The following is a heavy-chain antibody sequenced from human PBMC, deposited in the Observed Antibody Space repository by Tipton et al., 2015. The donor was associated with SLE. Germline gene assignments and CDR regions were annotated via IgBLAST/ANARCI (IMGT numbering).Heavy chain of an antibody. CDR2: IHYSGTT. D-gene: IGHD2-8*02. V-gene: IGHV4-59*11. J-gene: IGHJ3*02. CDR1: GGSITNHY. CDR3: ASLNQQLVVFEI. Sequence: TLSLTCTVSGGSITNHYWNWIRQPPGKGLEWIGYIHYSGTTHDNPSLKSRVTMSVDMSKNQFSLRLTSVTAADTAVYYCASLNQQLVVFEIWGQGTMVTVSS.